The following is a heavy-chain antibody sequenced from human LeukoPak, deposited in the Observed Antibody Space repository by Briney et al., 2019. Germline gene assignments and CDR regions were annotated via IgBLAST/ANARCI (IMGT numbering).Heavy chain of an antibody. CDR1: GFTFSSYA. V-gene: IGHV4-34*01. Sequence: PGGSLRLSCAASGFTFSSYAMSWIRQPPGKGLEWIGEINHSGSTHYNPSLKSRVTISVDTSKNQFSLKMSSVTAADTAVYYCARVQHSGSTSCPFDYWDQGILVTVSA. D-gene: IGHD2-2*01. CDR3: ARVQHSGSTSCPFDY. J-gene: IGHJ4*02. CDR2: INHSGST.